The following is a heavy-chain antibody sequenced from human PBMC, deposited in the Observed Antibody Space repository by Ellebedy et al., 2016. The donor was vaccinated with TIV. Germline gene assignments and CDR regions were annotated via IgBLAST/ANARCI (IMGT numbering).Heavy chain of an antibody. D-gene: IGHD2-2*01. V-gene: IGHV4-34*01. J-gene: IGHJ4*02. CDR3: ARNARDNYCSSTSCPYYFDY. CDR2: INHSGST. CDR1: GGSFSGYY. Sequence: SETLSLXXAVYGGSFSGYYWSWIRQPPGKGLEWIGEINHSGSTNYNPSLKSRVTISVDTSKNQFSLKLSSVTAADTAVYYCARNARDNYCSSTSCPYYFDYWGQGTLVTVSS.